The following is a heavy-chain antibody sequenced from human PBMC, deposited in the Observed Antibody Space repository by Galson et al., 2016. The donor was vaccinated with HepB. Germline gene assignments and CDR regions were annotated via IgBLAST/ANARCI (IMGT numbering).Heavy chain of an antibody. J-gene: IGHJ5*02. D-gene: IGHD1-20*01. CDR1: GFDFTSYW. CDR2: VSPANSDT. V-gene: IGHV5-51*01. Sequence: QSGAEVKKPGESLKISCKGSGFDFTSYWIGWVRQMPGKGLERMGTVSPANSDTRYSPSFQGQVTFSVDKSISTAYLQWTSLKASNSAMCYCGKLWAPYNWNDGWFDPWGQGTLVIVSS. CDR3: GKLWAPYNWNDGWFDP.